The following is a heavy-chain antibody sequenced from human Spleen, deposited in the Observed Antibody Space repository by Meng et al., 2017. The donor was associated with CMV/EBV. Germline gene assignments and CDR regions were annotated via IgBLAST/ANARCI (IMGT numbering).Heavy chain of an antibody. CDR3: VKDMYDRSRYFAF. J-gene: IGHJ4*02. CDR2: VTWDGDST. Sequence: GESLKISCAASGFTFDDYAMHWVRQAPRKGLEWVSTVTWDGDSTYYTASVEGRFTISRDNSKNSLYLQMNSLTTEDTAFYYCVKDMYDRSRYFAFWGQGTLVTVSS. V-gene: IGHV3-43*01. CDR1: GFTFDDYA. D-gene: IGHD3-3*01.